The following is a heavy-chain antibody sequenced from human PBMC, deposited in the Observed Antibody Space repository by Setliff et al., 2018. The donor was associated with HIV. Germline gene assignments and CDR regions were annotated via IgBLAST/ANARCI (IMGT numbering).Heavy chain of an antibody. D-gene: IGHD3-22*01. CDR2: MNPDSRNT. CDR1: GYTFTNYD. V-gene: IGHV1-8*02. CDR3: ARARKDYYDRGGRSHYYIDV. Sequence: GASVKVSCKPSGYTFTNYDINWVRQAAGQGLEWMGWMNPDSRNTGYAQRFEGSVTMTWDTSISTAYMELNNVKFEDTAVYYCARARKDYYDRGGRSHYYIDVWARGATVTAP. J-gene: IGHJ6*03.